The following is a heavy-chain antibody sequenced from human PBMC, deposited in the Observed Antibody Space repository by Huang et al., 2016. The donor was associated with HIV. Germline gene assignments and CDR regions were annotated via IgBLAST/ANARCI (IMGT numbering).Heavy chain of an antibody. CDR2: NNHSGST. CDR3: ARERMMSWLDDHDAFDI. Sequence: QVQLQQWGAGLLKPSETLSLTCAVYGGSFSGYYWSWIRQSPGTGLEWIGENNHSGSTNYNPSLKSRLTISVDTSKNQFSLKLSSVTAADTAVYYCARERMMSWLDDHDAFDIWGQGTMVTVSS. D-gene: IGHD1-1*01. V-gene: IGHV4-34*01. CDR1: GGSFSGYY. J-gene: IGHJ3*02.